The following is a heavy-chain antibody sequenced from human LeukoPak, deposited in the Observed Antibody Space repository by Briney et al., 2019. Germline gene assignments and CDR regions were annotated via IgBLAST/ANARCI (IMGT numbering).Heavy chain of an antibody. J-gene: IGHJ4*02. Sequence: ASVKVSCKASGYTFTSYAMNLVRQAPGQGLECMGWINTNTGNPTYAQGFTGRFVFSLDTSVSTAYLQISSLKAEDTAVYYCARKEGYSGYDSVAALDYWGQGTLVTVSS. CDR1: GYTFTSYA. V-gene: IGHV7-4-1*02. D-gene: IGHD5-12*01. CDR2: INTNTGNP. CDR3: ARKEGYSGYDSVAALDY.